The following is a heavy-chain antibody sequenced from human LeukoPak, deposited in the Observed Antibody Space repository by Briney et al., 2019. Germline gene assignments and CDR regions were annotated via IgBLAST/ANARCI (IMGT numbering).Heavy chain of an antibody. CDR3: ARRTASSGYYYDYAFDI. J-gene: IGHJ3*02. Sequence: SETLSLTCTVSGGSISSYYWSWIRQPPGKGLEWIGSIYYSGSTNYNPSLKSRVAISVDTSKNQFSLKLSSVTAADTAVYYCARRTASSGYYYDYAFDIWGQGTMVTVSS. V-gene: IGHV4-59*01. CDR1: GGSISSYY. CDR2: IYYSGST. D-gene: IGHD3-22*01.